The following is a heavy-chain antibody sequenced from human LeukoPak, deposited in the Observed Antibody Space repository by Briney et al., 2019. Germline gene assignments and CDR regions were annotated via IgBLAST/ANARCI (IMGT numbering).Heavy chain of an antibody. V-gene: IGHV4-31*03. CDR3: ARHQLYYDILTGSDINWFDP. CDR1: GGSISSGGYY. D-gene: IGHD3-9*01. CDR2: IYYSGST. Sequence: SQTLSLTCTVSGGSISSGGYYWSWIRQHPGTGLEWIGYIYYSGSTYYNPSLKSRVTISVDTSKNQFSLKLSSVTAADTAVYYCARHQLYYDILTGSDINWFDPWGQGTLVTVSS. J-gene: IGHJ5*02.